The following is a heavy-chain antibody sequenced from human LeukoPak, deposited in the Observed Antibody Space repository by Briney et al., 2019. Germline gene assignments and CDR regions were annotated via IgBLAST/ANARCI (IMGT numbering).Heavy chain of an antibody. D-gene: IGHD3-22*01. V-gene: IGHV3-23*01. CDR2: ISGSSDNT. Sequence: PGGSLRLSCAVSGFTYRSHAMSWVRQAPGKGLEWVSVISGSSDNTYYADSVKGRFTISGDYSKNTLNLQMNSLRAEDTAVYYCAKSGRVFDTSGYYWFPNWGQGILVTVSS. J-gene: IGHJ4*02. CDR3: AKSGRVFDTSGYYWFPN. CDR1: GFTYRSHA.